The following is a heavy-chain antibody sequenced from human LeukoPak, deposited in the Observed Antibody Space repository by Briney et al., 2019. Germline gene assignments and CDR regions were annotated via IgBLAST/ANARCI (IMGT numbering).Heavy chain of an antibody. D-gene: IGHD5-18*01. CDR2: INPSGGST. Sequence: ASVKVSCKASGYTFTSYYMHWVRQAPGQGLEWMGIINPSGGSTSYAQKFQGRVTMTRDTSTSTVYMELSSLRSEDTAVYYCARGALWLHQIYYYYYGMDVWGQGTTVTVSS. CDR1: GYTFTSYY. J-gene: IGHJ6*02. V-gene: IGHV1-46*01. CDR3: ARGALWLHQIYYYYYGMDV.